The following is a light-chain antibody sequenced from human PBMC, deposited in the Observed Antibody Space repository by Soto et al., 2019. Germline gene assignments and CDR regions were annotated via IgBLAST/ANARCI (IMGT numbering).Light chain of an antibody. CDR2: DVS. V-gene: IGLV2-14*03. CDR3: NSYRSSSPYV. J-gene: IGLJ1*01. CDR1: SSDVGGCDF. Sequence: QSALTQPASVSGSPGQSITISCTGTSSDVGGCDFVSWYQQHPGKAPKLMIYDVSNRPSGVSNRFSGSKSGNTASLTISGLQAEDEADYYCNSYRSSSPYVFGTGTKVTVL.